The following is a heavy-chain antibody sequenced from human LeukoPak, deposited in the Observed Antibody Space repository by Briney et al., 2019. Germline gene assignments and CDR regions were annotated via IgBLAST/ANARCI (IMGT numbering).Heavy chain of an antibody. CDR3: AAEGRPTVVTFKKGAVDL. V-gene: IGHV1-58*01. CDR1: VFTFTSSA. Sequence: SVNVSCKASVFTFTSSAVQWVRQARGQRLEWIGWIVVGSGNTNYAQKFQERVTITRDMSTSTVYMELSSLRSEDTAVYYCAAEGRPTVVTFKKGAVDLWGQGTMVTVSS. J-gene: IGHJ3*01. D-gene: IGHD4-23*01. CDR2: IVVGSGNT.